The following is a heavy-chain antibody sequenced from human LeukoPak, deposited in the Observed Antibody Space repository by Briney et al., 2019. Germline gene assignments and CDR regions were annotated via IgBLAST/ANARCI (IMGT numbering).Heavy chain of an antibody. CDR2: ISGSGGST. D-gene: IGHD6-6*01. CDR1: GFTFRSYA. Sequence: PGGSLRLSCAASGFTFRSYAMSWVRQAPGKGLEWVSAISGSGGSTYYADSVKGRFTISRDNSKNTLYLQMNSLRAEDTAVYYCAKDKIWSSSFNFDYWGQGTLVTVSS. V-gene: IGHV3-23*01. CDR3: AKDKIWSSSFNFDY. J-gene: IGHJ4*02.